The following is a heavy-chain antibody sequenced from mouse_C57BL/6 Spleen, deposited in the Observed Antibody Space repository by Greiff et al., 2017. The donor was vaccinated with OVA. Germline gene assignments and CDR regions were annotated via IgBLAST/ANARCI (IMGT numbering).Heavy chain of an antibody. D-gene: IGHD2-1*01. V-gene: IGHV5-9*01. CDR2: ISGGGGNT. J-gene: IGHJ2*01. CDR3: ARGEGNSDYFDY. CDR1: GFTFSSYT. Sequence: EVMLVESGGGLVKPGGSLKLSCAASGFTFSSYTMSWVRQTPEKRLEWVATISGGGGNTYYPDSVKGRFTISRDNAKNTLYLQMSSLRSEDTALYYCARGEGNSDYFDYWGQGTTLTVSS.